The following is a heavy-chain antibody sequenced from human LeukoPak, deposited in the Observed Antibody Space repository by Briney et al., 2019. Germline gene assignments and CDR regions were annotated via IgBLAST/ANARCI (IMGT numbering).Heavy chain of an antibody. D-gene: IGHD4-17*01. V-gene: IGHV3-11*01. CDR3: ATATVSLFYYYYGMDV. CDR1: GFTFSDYY. J-gene: IGHJ6*02. Sequence: GGSLRLSCAASGFTFSDYYMSWIRQAPGKGLEWVSYIRSSGNTIYYADSVKGRFTISRDNAKNSLYLQMNSLRAEDTAVYYCATATVSLFYYYYGMDVWGQGTTVTVSS. CDR2: IRSSGNTI.